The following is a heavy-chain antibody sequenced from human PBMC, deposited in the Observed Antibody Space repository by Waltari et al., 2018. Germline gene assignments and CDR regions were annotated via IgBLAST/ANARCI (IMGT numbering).Heavy chain of an antibody. CDR1: GFFVRNNY. J-gene: IGHJ6*04. D-gene: IGHD3-10*01. CDR3: ARDPSAPGGDV. Sequence: EVQVVETGGGWIQPGGSLRLSCVASGFFVRNNYMNWVRQAPGKGLEWVSIMYSSGDTYYAASVEGRFTISRDNSKNTLYLQMNSLRAEDTAVYYCARDPSAPGGDVWGKGTTVTVSS. CDR2: MYSSGDT. V-gene: IGHV3-53*02.